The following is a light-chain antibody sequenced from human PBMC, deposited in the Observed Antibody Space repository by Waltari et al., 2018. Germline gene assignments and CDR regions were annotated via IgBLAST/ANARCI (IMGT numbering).Light chain of an antibody. J-gene: IGKJ4*01. CDR3: QQGRSLPLT. CDR1: QDINNW. Sequence: DIQMTQSPSSVSASVGDRVTHACRARQDINNWLVWYQQKPGKAPKRLIYGASSLETAVPARFSGSGSGADVTLTITSLQPDDVATYYCQQGRSLPLTFGGGTRVDI. CDR2: GAS. V-gene: IGKV1-12*01.